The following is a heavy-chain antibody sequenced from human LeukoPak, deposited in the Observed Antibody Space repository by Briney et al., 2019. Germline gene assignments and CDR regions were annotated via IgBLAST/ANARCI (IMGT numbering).Heavy chain of an antibody. CDR1: GGSISSGGYY. CDR2: IYHSGST. J-gene: IGHJ4*02. CDR3: ARESTAGDFDY. D-gene: IGHD6-13*01. V-gene: IGHV4-30-2*01. Sequence: SETLSLTCTVSGGSISSGGYYWSWIRQPPGKGLEWIGYIYHSGSTYYNPSLKSRVTISVDRSKNQFSLKLSSVTAADTAVYYCARESTAGDFDYWGQGTLATVSS.